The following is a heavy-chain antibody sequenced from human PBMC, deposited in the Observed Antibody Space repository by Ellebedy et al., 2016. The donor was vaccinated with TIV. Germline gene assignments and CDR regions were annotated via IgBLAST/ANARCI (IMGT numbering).Heavy chain of an antibody. Sequence: GESLKISXAASGFTFSSYAMSWVRQAPGRRLEWVSAISGSGGSTHYVDSVRGRFTISRDNSKNTLYLQMTSLRAEDTAVYYCARAPTAIFAHFYYYYYYMDVWGKGTTVTV. CDR2: ISGSGGST. J-gene: IGHJ6*03. CDR1: GFTFSSYA. V-gene: IGHV3-23*01. D-gene: IGHD2-21*02. CDR3: ARAPTAIFAHFYYYYYYMDV.